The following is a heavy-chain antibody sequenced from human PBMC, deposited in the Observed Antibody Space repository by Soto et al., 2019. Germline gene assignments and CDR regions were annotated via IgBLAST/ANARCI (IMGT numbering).Heavy chain of an antibody. J-gene: IGHJ3*02. CDR2: IHPGDSDT. Sequence: PGESLKISCKGSGYSFTSYWIGWARQMPGKGLEWMGIIHPGDSDTRYSPSFQGQVTISADKSISTAYLQWSSLKASDTAMYYCATQSPTITMIVVVPDAFDIWGQGTMVTVSS. V-gene: IGHV5-51*01. CDR1: GYSFTSYW. D-gene: IGHD3-22*01. CDR3: ATQSPTITMIVVVPDAFDI.